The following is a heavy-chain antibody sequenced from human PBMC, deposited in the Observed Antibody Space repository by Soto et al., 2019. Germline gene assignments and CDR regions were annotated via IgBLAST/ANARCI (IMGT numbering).Heavy chain of an antibody. CDR1: GDTFTSYY. V-gene: IGHV1-46*01. CDR2: INPSGGST. D-gene: IGHD3-22*01. CDR3: ASVRYYYDSSGYYYRYGIDV. Sequence: ASVKVSCEACGDTFTSYYMQWVRQAPGQGLEWMGIINPSGGSTSDAQKFQGRVTMTRDTSTSTVYMELSSLRSEDTAVYYCASVRYYYDSSGYYYRYGIDVWGQGSTVTVSS. J-gene: IGHJ6*02.